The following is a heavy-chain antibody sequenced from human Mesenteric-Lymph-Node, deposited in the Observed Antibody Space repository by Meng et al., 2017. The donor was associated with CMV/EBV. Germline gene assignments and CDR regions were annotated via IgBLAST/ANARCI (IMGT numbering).Heavy chain of an antibody. V-gene: IGHV1-69*06. J-gene: IGHJ4*02. D-gene: IGHD3-10*01. Sequence: TVTSYAIRWVRQAPGQGLEWMGGIIPIFGPADYAQKFQGRVTITADKSTSTAYMGLSSLRSEDTAVYYCARAEYTSITMVRGVMDYWGQGTLVTVSS. CDR3: ARAEYTSITMVRGVMDY. CDR2: IIPIFGPA. CDR1: TVTSYA.